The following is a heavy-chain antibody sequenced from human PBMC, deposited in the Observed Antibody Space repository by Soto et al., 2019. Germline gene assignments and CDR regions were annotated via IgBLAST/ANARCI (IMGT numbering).Heavy chain of an antibody. D-gene: IGHD4-17*01. V-gene: IGHV1-69*02. CDR1: GGTFSSYT. CDR3: AYGANRGYFDY. J-gene: IGHJ4*02. Sequence: QVQLVQSGAEVKKPGSSVKVSCKASGGTFSSYTISWVRQAPGQGLEWMGRIIPILGIANYAQKFQGRVTITADKSTSTAYMELSSLRSEDTAVYYCAYGANRGYFDYWGQGTLVTVSS. CDR2: IIPILGIA.